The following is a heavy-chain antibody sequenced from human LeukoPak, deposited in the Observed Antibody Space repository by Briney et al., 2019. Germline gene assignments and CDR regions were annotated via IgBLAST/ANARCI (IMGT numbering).Heavy chain of an antibody. D-gene: IGHD3-10*01. CDR1: GYIFTAYY. CDR2: VDPRSGAT. V-gene: IGHV1-2*02. J-gene: IGHJ4*02. Sequence: ASVKVSCKASGYIFTAYYIHWVRRAPGQGLEWMGWVDPRSGATKCTQKFQGRVTMTRDTSITTVYVELNGLTSDDTAVYYCATDNYGTLDYWGQGTLVSVSS. CDR3: ATDNYGTLDY.